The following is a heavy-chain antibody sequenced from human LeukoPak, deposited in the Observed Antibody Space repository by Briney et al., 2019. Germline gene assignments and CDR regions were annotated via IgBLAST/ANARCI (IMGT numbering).Heavy chain of an antibody. V-gene: IGHV1-69*13. CDR1: GGTFSSYA. CDR3: ARDRGSGSSDAFDI. Sequence: SVKVSCKASGGTFSSYAISWVRQAPGQGLEWMGGIIPIFGTANYAQKFQGRVTITADESTSTAYMELSSLRSEDTAVYYCARDRGSGSSDAFDIWGQGTMVTVPS. D-gene: IGHD6-19*01. CDR2: IIPIFGTA. J-gene: IGHJ3*02.